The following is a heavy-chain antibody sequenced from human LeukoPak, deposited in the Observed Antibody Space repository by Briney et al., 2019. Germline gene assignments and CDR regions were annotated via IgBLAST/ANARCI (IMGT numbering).Heavy chain of an antibody. CDR2: IYSGGST. Sequence: GGSLRLSCAASGFTVSSNYMSWVRQAPGKGLEWVSVIYSGGSTYYADSVKGRFTISRDNSKNTLYLQMNSLRAEDTAVYYCARVKALGIGSGYYYDAFDIWGQGTMVTVSS. CDR1: GFTVSSNY. V-gene: IGHV3-66*01. J-gene: IGHJ3*02. D-gene: IGHD3-22*01. CDR3: ARVKALGIGSGYYYDAFDI.